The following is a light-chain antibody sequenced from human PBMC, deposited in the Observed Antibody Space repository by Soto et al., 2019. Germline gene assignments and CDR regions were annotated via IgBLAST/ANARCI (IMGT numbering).Light chain of an antibody. CDR1: SSDVGGYDY. V-gene: IGLV2-8*01. CDR3: SSYTGGNPSYV. CDR2: EVT. Sequence: QSALNRPPSASGAPGQAVTISCTGTSSDVGGYDYVSWYQQHPGKAPKLMIYEVTIRPSGVSDRFSGSKSGNTASLTVSGLQAEDEADYYCSSYTGGNPSYVFGTGTKVTVL. J-gene: IGLJ1*01.